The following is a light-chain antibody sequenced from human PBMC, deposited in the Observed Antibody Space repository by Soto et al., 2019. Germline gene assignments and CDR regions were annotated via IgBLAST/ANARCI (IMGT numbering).Light chain of an antibody. CDR3: QQYGSSPLT. CDR2: GAS. J-gene: IGKJ4*01. V-gene: IGKV3-20*01. CDR1: QSVSNSY. Sequence: EIVLTQSPATLCLSPGERVTVTCRSSQSVSNSYLTWYQQKPGQAPRLLIYGASSRATGIPDRFGGSGSGTDFTLTISRLEPEDFAVYFCQQYGSSPLTFGGGTKVDI.